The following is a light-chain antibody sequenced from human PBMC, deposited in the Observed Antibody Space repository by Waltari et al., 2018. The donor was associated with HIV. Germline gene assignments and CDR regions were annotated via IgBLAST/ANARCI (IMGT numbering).Light chain of an antibody. V-gene: IGLV1-44*01. CDR2: DDK. Sequence: QSVLTQPPSASGTPGQGVIISCSGSNSNIGTNTVNWYQQLPGTAPKLLIFDDKHRPSGVPDRFSGSRSDTSASLAISGLQSEDEAHYYCAAWDDSLSGRVFGGGTKLTVL. CDR3: AAWDDSLSGRV. CDR1: NSNIGTNT. J-gene: IGLJ3*02.